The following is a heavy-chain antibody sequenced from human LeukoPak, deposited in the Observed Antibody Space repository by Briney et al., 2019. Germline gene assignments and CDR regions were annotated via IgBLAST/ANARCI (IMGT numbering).Heavy chain of an antibody. CDR1: GGSISSYY. Sequence: PSETLSLTCTVSGGSISSYYWSWIRQPAGKGLEWIGRIHTSGSTNYSPSLKSRVTMSVDTSKNQFSLKLSSVTAADTAVYYCARGLLSYNNGHWFDPWGQGTLVTVSS. CDR2: IHTSGST. CDR3: ARGLLSYNNGHWFDP. V-gene: IGHV4-4*07. D-gene: IGHD3-10*01. J-gene: IGHJ5*02.